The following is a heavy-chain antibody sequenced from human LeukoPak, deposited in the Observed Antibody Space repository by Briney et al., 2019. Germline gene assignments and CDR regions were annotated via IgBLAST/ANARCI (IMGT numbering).Heavy chain of an antibody. V-gene: IGHV4-34*01. J-gene: IGHJ4*02. D-gene: IGHD3-3*01. CDR2: INHGGFT. Sequence: KPSETLSLTCAVYGGSLSGYYWSWIRQPPGKGLEWIGEINHGGFTTYNPSLKSRVTISVDTSKNQFSLKLTSLTAADTAVYYCARLRTLSFTIPADWGQGTLVTVSS. CDR1: GGSLSGYY. CDR3: ARLRTLSFTIPAD.